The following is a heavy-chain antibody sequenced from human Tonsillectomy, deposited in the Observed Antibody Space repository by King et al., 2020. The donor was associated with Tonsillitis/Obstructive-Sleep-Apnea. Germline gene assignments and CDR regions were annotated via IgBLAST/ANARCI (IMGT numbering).Heavy chain of an antibody. D-gene: IGHD6-13*01. CDR1: GGSFSGYY. J-gene: IGHJ4*02. V-gene: IGHV4-34*01. CDR3: ARGPNYSSSWYNY. CDR2: INHSGST. Sequence: HVQLQQWGAGLLKPSETLSLTCAVYGGSFSGYYWSWLRQPPGNGLEWSGEINHSGSTNYNPSLKSRVTISVDTSKNQFSLKLSSVTAADTAVYYCARGPNYSSSWYNYWGQGTLVTVSS.